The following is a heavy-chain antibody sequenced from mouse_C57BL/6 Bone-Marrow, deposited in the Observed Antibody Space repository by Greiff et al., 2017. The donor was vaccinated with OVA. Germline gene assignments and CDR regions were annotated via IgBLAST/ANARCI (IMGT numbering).Heavy chain of an antibody. CDR2: INPGSGGT. CDR1: GYAFTNYL. CDR3: ARDWAFAY. V-gene: IGHV1-54*01. Sequence: QVQLQQSGAELVRPGTSVKVSCKASGYAFTNYLIEWVKQRPGQGLEWIGVINPGSGGTNYNEKFKGKATLTADKSSSTAYMQLSSLTSEDSAVYFCARDWAFAYWGQGTLVTVSA. J-gene: IGHJ3*01. D-gene: IGHD4-1*01.